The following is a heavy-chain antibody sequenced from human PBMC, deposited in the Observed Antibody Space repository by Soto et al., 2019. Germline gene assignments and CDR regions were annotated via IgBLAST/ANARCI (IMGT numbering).Heavy chain of an antibody. Sequence: SETLSLTCTVSGDSISTTTYYWAWIRQPPGKGLEWIGSIIYSGSTYYNPSLQSRVNISVDTYKNQFSLKLSSVTATDTAVYYCARQIGTYYFDYWGQGTLVTVSS. CDR2: IIYSGST. V-gene: IGHV4-39*01. D-gene: IGHD1-7*01. CDR3: ARQIGTYYFDY. J-gene: IGHJ4*02. CDR1: GDSISTTTYY.